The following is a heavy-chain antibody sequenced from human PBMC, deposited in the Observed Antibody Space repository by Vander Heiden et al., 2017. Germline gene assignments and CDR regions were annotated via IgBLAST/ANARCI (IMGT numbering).Heavy chain of an antibody. CDR1: GFTFRSYA. CDR2: ISGGGGST. D-gene: IGHD4-17*01. V-gene: IGHV3-23*01. J-gene: IGHJ4*02. Sequence: EVQLLESGGGLVQPGGSLRLSCAASGFTFRSYAMSWVRQAPGEGLEWVSGISGGGGSTNYADSVKGRFTISRDNSKNTLYLQMNSLRAEDTAVYYCAKTTPYYYGDFMDFEYWGQGTLVTVSS. CDR3: AKTTPYYYGDFMDFEY.